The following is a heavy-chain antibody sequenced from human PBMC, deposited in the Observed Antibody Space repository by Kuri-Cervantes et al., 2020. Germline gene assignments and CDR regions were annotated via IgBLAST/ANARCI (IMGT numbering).Heavy chain of an antibody. V-gene: IGHV3-21*01. J-gene: IGHJ6*02. CDR1: GFTFSSYS. CDR3: ARAPRRGTTVVTPYYHGMDV. Sequence: GESLKISCAASGFTFSSYSMNWVRQAPGKGLEWVSSISSSSSYIYYADSVKGRFTISRDNAKNSLYLQMNSLRAEDTAVYYCARAPRRGTTVVTPYYHGMDVWGQGTTVTVSS. CDR2: ISSSSSYI. D-gene: IGHD4-23*01.